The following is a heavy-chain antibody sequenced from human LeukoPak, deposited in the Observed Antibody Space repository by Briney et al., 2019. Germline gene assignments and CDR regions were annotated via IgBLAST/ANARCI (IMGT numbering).Heavy chain of an antibody. CDR3: ASLGLYDSSGYYSV. Sequence: GSLRLSCAASGFTFSSYSMNWVRQAPGKGLEWIGDIFHDGTTNFNPSLKSRLTISTDKSKNQFSLMLSSVTAADTAVYYCASLGLYDSSGYYSVWGRATLVTVSS. V-gene: IGHV4-4*02. D-gene: IGHD3-22*01. CDR1: GFTFSSYSM. CDR2: IFHDGTT. J-gene: IGHJ1*01.